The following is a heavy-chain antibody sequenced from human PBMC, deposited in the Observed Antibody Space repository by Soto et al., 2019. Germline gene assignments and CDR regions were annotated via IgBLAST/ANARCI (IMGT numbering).Heavy chain of an antibody. V-gene: IGHV3-66*01. CDR3: AREPWAADY. D-gene: IGHD3-16*01. J-gene: IGHJ4*02. CDR2: IYSGGST. CDR1: GFTVSTKY. Sequence: EVQLVESGGGLVQPGGSLRLSCAASGFTVSTKYMSWVRQAPGKGLEWVSVIYSGGSTFYADSVRGRFTISRDNSKNTVNLQINSLRAEDTAVYYCAREPWAADYWGQGTLVTVSS.